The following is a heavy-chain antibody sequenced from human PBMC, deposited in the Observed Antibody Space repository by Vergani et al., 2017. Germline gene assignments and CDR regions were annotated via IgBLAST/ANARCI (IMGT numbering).Heavy chain of an antibody. Sequence: EVQLVESGGGLVQPGRSLRLSCTASGFTFGDYAMSWVRQAPGKGLEWVGFIRSKAYGGTTEYAASVKGRFTISRDDSKSIAYLQMNSLKTEDTAVYYCTRDFSVVAATPDNWFDPWGQGTLVTVSS. J-gene: IGHJ5*02. CDR1: GFTFGDYA. CDR3: TRDFSVVAATPDNWFDP. D-gene: IGHD2-15*01. CDR2: IRSKAYGGTT. V-gene: IGHV3-49*04.